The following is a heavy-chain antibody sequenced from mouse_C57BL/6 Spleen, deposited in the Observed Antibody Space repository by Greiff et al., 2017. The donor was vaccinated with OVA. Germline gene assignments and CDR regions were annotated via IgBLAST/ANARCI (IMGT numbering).Heavy chain of an antibody. V-gene: IGHV1-15*01. CDR1: GYTFTDYE. D-gene: IGHD2-12*01. CDR3: TVAYYKEAWFAY. J-gene: IGHJ3*01. Sequence: QVQLQQSGAELVRPGASVTLSCKASGYTFTDYEMHWVKQTPVHGLEWIGAIDPETGGTAYNQKFKGKAILTADKSSSTAYMELRSLTYEDSAVYYCTVAYYKEAWFAYWGQGTLVTVSA. CDR2: IDPETGGT.